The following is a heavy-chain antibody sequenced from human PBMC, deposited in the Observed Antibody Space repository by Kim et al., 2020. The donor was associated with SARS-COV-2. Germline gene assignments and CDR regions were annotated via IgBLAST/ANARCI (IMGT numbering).Heavy chain of an antibody. V-gene: IGHV3-33*06. Sequence: NKYYADSVKGRFTISRDNSKNTLYLQMNSLRAEDTAVYYCAKGTPLAIDYWGQGTLVTVSS. D-gene: IGHD2-2*01. CDR3: AKGTPLAIDY. CDR2: NK. J-gene: IGHJ4*02.